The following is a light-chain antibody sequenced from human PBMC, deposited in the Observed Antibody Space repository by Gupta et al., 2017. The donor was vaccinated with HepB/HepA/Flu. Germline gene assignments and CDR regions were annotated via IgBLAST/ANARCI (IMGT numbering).Light chain of an antibody. J-gene: IGKJ5*01. CDR3: QQYVSSPVT. CDR2: DAS. CDR1: KSVSSSY. V-gene: IGKV3-20*01. Sequence: EIVLTQSPGTLALSPGERATLSCRASKSVSSSYLAWYQQRPGQAPRLLIYDASSRATGIPDRFSGSGSGTDFTLTISRLEPEDFAVYYCQQYVSSPVTFGQGTRLEI.